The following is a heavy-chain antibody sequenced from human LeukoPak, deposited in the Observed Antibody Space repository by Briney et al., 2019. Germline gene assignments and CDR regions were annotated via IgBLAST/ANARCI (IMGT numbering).Heavy chain of an antibody. Sequence: GGSLRLSCAASGFTFSSYTMNRVRQAPGKGLEWVSSISSSSNYIYYADSVKGRLTISRDNAKNSLYLQMNSLRAEDTAVYYCARDPTPRYCSGGSCYTHYGMDVWGQGTTVTVSS. CDR1: GFTFSSYT. V-gene: IGHV3-21*01. D-gene: IGHD2-15*01. J-gene: IGHJ6*02. CDR2: ISSSSNYI. CDR3: ARDPTPRYCSGGSCYTHYGMDV.